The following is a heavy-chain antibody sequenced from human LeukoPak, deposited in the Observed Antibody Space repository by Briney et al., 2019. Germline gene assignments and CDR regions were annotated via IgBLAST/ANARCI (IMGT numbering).Heavy chain of an antibody. Sequence: GGSLRLSCAASGFTFSNAWMSWVRQAPGKGLEWVGRIKSKTDGGATDYAAPVKGRFTISRDDSKNTLYLQMNSLKTEDTAVYYCTTDPSSWYEDNDYWGQGTLVTVSS. CDR1: GFTFSNAW. CDR2: IKSKTDGGAT. D-gene: IGHD6-13*01. J-gene: IGHJ4*02. V-gene: IGHV3-15*01. CDR3: TTDPSSWYEDNDY.